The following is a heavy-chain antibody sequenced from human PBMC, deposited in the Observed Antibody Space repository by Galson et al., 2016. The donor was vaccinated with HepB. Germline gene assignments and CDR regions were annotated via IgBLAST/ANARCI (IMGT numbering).Heavy chain of an antibody. CDR2: IYYVGSP. V-gene: IGHV4-31*01. CDR1: GASVSSAGHY. J-gene: IGHJ4*02. CDR3: ARDAGYSFGLGFFDN. Sequence: TLSLTCTVSGASVSSAGHYWHWIRQRPGKGLEWIGYIYYVGSPFYSPSLKSPISMSLDMSKNKFSLSLRSVTAADTALYYCARDAGYSFGLGFFDNWGQGTLVTVSS. D-gene: IGHD5-18*01.